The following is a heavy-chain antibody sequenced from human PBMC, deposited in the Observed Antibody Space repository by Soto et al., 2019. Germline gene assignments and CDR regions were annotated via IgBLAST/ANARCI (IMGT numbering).Heavy chain of an antibody. V-gene: IGHV1-46*01. Sequence: QVQLVQSGAEVKKPGASVKVSCKASGDTFTDYYIHWVRQAPGQGLEWMGTVNPSGGHTTYAQHFRGRMTMTRDTSNSTLYMELTSLTSEGTAVYYCARGGHVVVVTAALDYWGQGTLVTVSS. CDR3: ARGGHVVVVTAALDY. J-gene: IGHJ4*02. CDR2: VNPSGGHT. D-gene: IGHD2-21*02. CDR1: GDTFTDYY.